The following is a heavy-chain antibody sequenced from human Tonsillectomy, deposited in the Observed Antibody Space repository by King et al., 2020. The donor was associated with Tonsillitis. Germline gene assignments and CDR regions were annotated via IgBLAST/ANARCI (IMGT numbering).Heavy chain of an antibody. CDR3: ATQIFGYQRGYNLDGMDV. CDR2: IHSKTDGGAT. D-gene: IGHD5-24*01. J-gene: IGHJ6*02. V-gene: IGHV3-15*01. Sequence: VQLVESGGGLVKPGGSLRLSCVASGFTFTNAWMSWVRQAPGKGLEWLGRIHSKTDGGATNYAAPVKGRFTISRDDLKNTLYLQMNSLKTEDTAVYYCATQIFGYQRGYNLDGMDVWGQGTTVTVS. CDR1: GFTFTNAW.